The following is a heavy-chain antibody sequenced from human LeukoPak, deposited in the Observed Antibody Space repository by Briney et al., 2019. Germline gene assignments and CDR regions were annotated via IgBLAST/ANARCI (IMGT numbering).Heavy chain of an antibody. D-gene: IGHD3-10*01. CDR1: GSTLSSYA. CDR3: AKDLEAMVRGGFDP. V-gene: IGHV3-23*01. Sequence: PGGSLRLSCAASGSTLSSYAMSWVRQAPGKGVEWVSGISGSGGSTYYADSVKGRFTISRDNSKNTLYLQMNSLRAEDTAVYYCAKDLEAMVRGGFDPWGQGTLVIVSS. J-gene: IGHJ5*02. CDR2: ISGSGGST.